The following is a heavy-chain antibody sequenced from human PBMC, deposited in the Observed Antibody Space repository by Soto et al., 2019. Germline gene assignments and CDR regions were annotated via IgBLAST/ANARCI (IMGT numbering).Heavy chain of an antibody. Sequence: GGSLRLSCSACGFTFNSYWMSWVRQAPGKGPEWVANIKQDGSEKYYVDSVKGRFTISRDNAKNSLYLQMNSLRAEDTAVYYCACFDILTGRHDAFDIWGQGTMVTVSS. CDR3: ACFDILTGRHDAFDI. CDR2: IKQDGSEK. V-gene: IGHV3-7*01. CDR1: GFTFNSYW. D-gene: IGHD3-9*01. J-gene: IGHJ3*02.